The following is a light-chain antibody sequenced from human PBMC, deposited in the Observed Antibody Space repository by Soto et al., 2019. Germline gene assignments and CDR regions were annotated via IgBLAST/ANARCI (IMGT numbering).Light chain of an antibody. J-gene: IGKJ2*02. Sequence: DIQMTQSPSPLSASVGDRVTITCRASQSISTWLAWYQHRPGKAPKLLIYQASSLEGGVPSRFSGSGSGTEFTLTISSLQPDDFATYYCQQYITYSRTFGQGTKVE. V-gene: IGKV1-5*03. CDR3: QQYITYSRT. CDR1: QSISTW. CDR2: QAS.